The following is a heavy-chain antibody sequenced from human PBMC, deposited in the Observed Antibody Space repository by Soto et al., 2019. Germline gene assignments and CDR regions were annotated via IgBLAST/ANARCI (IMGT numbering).Heavy chain of an antibody. CDR2: IYYSGST. V-gene: IGHV4-61*01. CDR1: GGSVSSGSYY. Sequence: KPSETLSLTCTVSGGSVSSGSYYWSWIRQPPGKGLEWIGYIYYSGSTNYNPSLKSRVTISVDTSKNQFSLKLSSVTAADTAVYYCARTPRGELLGVWFDPWGQGTLVTVSS. J-gene: IGHJ5*02. D-gene: IGHD1-26*01. CDR3: ARTPRGELLGVWFDP.